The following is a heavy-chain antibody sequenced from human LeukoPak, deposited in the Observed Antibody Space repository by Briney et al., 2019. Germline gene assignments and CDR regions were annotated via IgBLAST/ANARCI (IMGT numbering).Heavy chain of an antibody. V-gene: IGHV3-23*01. Sequence: GGSLRLSCAASGFTFSNYAMSWVRQAPGKGLEWVSTISGSGDYTYYADSVKGRFTISRDNSKNTLYLQMNRLSAEDTAVYYCARRIPATASGLDYWGQGTLVTVSS. CDR3: ARRIPATASGLDY. CDR1: GFTFSNYA. D-gene: IGHD2-2*01. CDR2: ISGSGDYT. J-gene: IGHJ4*02.